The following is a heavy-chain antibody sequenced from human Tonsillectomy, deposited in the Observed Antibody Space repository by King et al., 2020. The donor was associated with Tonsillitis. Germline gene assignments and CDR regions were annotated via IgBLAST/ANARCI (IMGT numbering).Heavy chain of an antibody. CDR3: ATVGTTSHYASGARHLGY. Sequence: VQLVESGGNLVQPGGSLRLSCAASGFTFDGYWMSWVRQAPGKGLEWVANIKQDGSEKYYVDSVKGRFTISRDNAKNSLYLQMNSLRAEDTAVYYCATVGTTSHYASGARHLGYWGQGTLVTVSS. V-gene: IGHV3-7*03. J-gene: IGHJ4*02. CDR1: GFTFDGYW. D-gene: IGHD3-22*01. CDR2: IKQDGSEK.